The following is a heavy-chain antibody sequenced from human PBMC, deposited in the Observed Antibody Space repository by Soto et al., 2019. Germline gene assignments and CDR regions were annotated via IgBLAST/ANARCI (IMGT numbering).Heavy chain of an antibody. Sequence: SETLSLTRGVSEASVTSGGYFWTWIRQLPGKGLEWIGYIYSSGATQYNPSLQSRLSMSLDTSRNHFSLKLTSVTVADTAVYYCAVHRATPGVDLSNWFGPWGQVSLAIVS. J-gene: IGHJ5*02. D-gene: IGHD3-10*01. CDR2: IYSSGAT. V-gene: IGHV4-31*11. CDR3: AVHRATPGVDLSNWFGP. CDR1: EASVTSGGYF.